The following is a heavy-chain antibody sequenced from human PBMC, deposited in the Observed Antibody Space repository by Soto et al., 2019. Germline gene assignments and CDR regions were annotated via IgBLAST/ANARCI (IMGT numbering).Heavy chain of an antibody. CDR3: AKGTTTVTTSY. CDR2: ISYDGSHK. J-gene: IGHJ4*02. D-gene: IGHD4-17*01. V-gene: IGHV3-30*18. Sequence: QVQLVESGGGVVQPGRSLRLSCAASGFTFSDYGMHWVRQAPGKGLEWVAVISYDGSHKYYADSVKGRFTISRDNSKNTLSLQMNSLIAEDTAVYYCAKGTTTVTTSYWGQGTLVTVSS. CDR1: GFTFSDYG.